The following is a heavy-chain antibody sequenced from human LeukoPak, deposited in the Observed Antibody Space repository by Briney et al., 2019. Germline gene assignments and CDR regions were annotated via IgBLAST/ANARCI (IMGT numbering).Heavy chain of an antibody. V-gene: IGHV3-21*01. CDR1: GITFSSYS. J-gene: IGHJ6*02. CDR2: ISSSSSYI. Sequence: GGSLRLSCAASGITFSSYSMNWVRQAPGKGLEWVSSISSSSSYIYYADSVKGRFTISRDNAKNSLYLQMNSLRAEDTAVYYCARGSGGSDDYYYYGMDVWGQGTTVTVSS. CDR3: ARGSGGSDDYYYYGMDV. D-gene: IGHD1-26*01.